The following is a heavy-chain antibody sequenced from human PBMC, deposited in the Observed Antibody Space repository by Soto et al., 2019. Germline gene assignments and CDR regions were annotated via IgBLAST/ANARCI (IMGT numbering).Heavy chain of an antibody. CDR2: ISYDGSDK. CDR3: ARGPYYGSGTLDY. D-gene: IGHD3-10*01. CDR1: GFSFNTFG. V-gene: IGHV3-30*03. Sequence: QVQLVESGGAVVQPGRSLRLSCAASGFSFNTFGMHWVRQAPGKGLEWLTVISYDGSDKYYADSVEGRFIISRDNSENTLYLQMNSLRPDDTAVYYCARGPYYGSGTLDYWGQGTRVTVSS. J-gene: IGHJ4*02.